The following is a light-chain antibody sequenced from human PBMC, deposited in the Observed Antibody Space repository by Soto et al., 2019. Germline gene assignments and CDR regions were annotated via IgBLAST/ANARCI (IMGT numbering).Light chain of an antibody. CDR3: SSYAGSSNV. J-gene: IGLJ1*01. Sequence: QSALTQPASVSGSPGQTITLSCTGTSSDIGGYNYVSWYQQYPGRSPKLMIFEVSLRPAGVSIRFSGSKSGNTASLTVSGLQAEDEADYYCSSYAGSSNVFGTGTKVTVL. CDR2: EVS. CDR1: SSDIGGYNY. V-gene: IGLV2-14*01.